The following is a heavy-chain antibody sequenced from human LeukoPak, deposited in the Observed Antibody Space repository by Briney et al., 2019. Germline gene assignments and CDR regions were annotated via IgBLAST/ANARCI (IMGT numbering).Heavy chain of an antibody. CDR1: GGSISSSSYY. Sequence: PSETLSLTCTVSGGSISSSSYYWGWIRQPPGKGLEWIGSIYYSGSTYYNPSLKSRVTISVDTSKNQFSLKLSSVTAADTAVYYCARVVATMIGTPNAFDIWGQGTMVTVSS. V-gene: IGHV4-39*07. CDR2: IYYSGST. J-gene: IGHJ3*02. CDR3: ARVVATMIGTPNAFDI. D-gene: IGHD3-22*01.